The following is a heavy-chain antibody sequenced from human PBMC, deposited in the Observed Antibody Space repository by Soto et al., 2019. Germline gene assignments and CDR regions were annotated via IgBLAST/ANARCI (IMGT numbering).Heavy chain of an antibody. J-gene: IGHJ4*02. Sequence: QVQLVQSGAGVKKPASSVKVSCKASGGTFSSYAISWVRQAPGQGLEWMGGIIPIFGTANYAQKFQGRVTINADESTSTAYMDLSSLRSEDTAVYYCARARRIDGYNYFNYFDYWGQGTLVTVSS. V-gene: IGHV1-69*01. CDR3: ARARRIDGYNYFNYFDY. CDR2: IIPIFGTA. D-gene: IGHD5-12*01. CDR1: GGTFSSYA.